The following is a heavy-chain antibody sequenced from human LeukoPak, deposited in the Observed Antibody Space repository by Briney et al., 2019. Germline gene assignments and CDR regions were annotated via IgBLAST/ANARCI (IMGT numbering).Heavy chain of an antibody. D-gene: IGHD3-9*01. CDR3: AKDRYRGSCDILTGDYYYYGMDV. CDR1: GFTFSSYG. Sequence: GGSLRLSCAASGFTFSSYGMHWVRQAPGKGLEWVAVISYDGSNKYYADSVKGRFTISRDNSKNTLYLQMNGLRAEDTAVYYCAKDRYRGSCDILTGDYYYYGMDVWGQGTTVTVSS. J-gene: IGHJ6*02. V-gene: IGHV3-30*18. CDR2: ISYDGSNK.